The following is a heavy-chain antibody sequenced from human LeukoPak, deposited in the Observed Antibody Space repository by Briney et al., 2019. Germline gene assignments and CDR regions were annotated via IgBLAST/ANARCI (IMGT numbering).Heavy chain of an antibody. CDR3: ARGPSYYDFWSGYSYYYYYGMDV. CDR2: ISAYNGNT. Sequence: ASVKVSCKASGYTFTSYGISWVRQAPGQGLEWMGWISAYNGNTNYAQKLQGRVTMTTDTSTSTAYMELRSLRSDDTAVYYCARGPSYYDFWSGYSYYYYYGMDVWGQGTTVTVSS. J-gene: IGHJ6*02. V-gene: IGHV1-18*01. D-gene: IGHD3-3*01. CDR1: GYTFTSYG.